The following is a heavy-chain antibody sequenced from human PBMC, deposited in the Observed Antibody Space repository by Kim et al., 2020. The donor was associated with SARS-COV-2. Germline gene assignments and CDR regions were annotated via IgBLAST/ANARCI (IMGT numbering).Heavy chain of an antibody. CDR1: GDSVSSNSAA. V-gene: IGHV6-1*01. D-gene: IGHD3-10*01. J-gene: IGHJ6*02. CDR2: TYYRSKWYN. CDR3: ARETIHYYGSGSLHYYYYYGMDV. Sequence: QTLSLTCAISGDSVSSNSAAWNWIRQSPSRGLEWLGRTYYRSKWYNDYAVSVKSRITINPDTSKNQFSLQLNSVTPEDTAVYYCARETIHYYGSGSLHYYYYYGMDVWGQGTTVTVSS.